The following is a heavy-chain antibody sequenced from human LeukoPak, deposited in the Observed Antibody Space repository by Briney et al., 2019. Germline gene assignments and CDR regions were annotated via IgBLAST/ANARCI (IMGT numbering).Heavy chain of an antibody. CDR1: GGSISSSSYY. Sequence: SETLSLTCTVSGGSISSSSYYWGWIRQPPGKGLEWIGSIYYSGSTYYNPSLKSRVTISVDTSKNQFSLKLSSVTAADTAVYYCARVTLAGATLDYWGQGTLVTVSS. J-gene: IGHJ4*02. CDR2: IYYSGST. V-gene: IGHV4-39*07. CDR3: ARVTLAGATLDY. D-gene: IGHD1-26*01.